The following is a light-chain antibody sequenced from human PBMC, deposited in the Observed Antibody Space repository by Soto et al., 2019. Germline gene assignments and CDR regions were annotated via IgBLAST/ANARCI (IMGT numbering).Light chain of an antibody. V-gene: IGKV1-27*01. Sequence: DIQMTQSPSSLSAFVGDRVTITCRASQGISKYLAWYQQKPGKVPKLLIYGASTLQSGVPSRFSGSGSGTDFTLTISSLQPEDVAIYYCQKYESALWPFGQGPKVEIK. CDR1: QGISKY. CDR3: QKYESALWP. CDR2: GAS. J-gene: IGKJ1*01.